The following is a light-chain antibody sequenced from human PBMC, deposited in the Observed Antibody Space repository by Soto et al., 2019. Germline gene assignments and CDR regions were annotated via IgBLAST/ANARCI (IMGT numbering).Light chain of an antibody. V-gene: IGLV1-47*01. Sequence: QAVVTQPPSASGTPGQKVSISCSGSGSNIGSNYVYWYQQLPGTAPKLLIYKNNQRPSGVPDRFSGSKSDTSASLALSGLRSEDEADYYCAAWDDSLSGHLFGTGTKLTVL. CDR2: KNN. CDR3: AAWDDSLSGHL. CDR1: GSNIGSNY. J-gene: IGLJ1*01.